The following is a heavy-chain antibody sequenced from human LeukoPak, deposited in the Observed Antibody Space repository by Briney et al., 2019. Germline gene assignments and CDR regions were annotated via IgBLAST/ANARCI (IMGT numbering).Heavy chain of an antibody. CDR3: ARGGAGPLRD. CDR1: SASVSSYY. D-gene: IGHD3-16*01. V-gene: IGHV4-59*02. CDR2: ISNSGSP. Sequence: SETLSLSCTVSSASVSSYYWSWVRQPPGGGLEWIGYISNSGSPSYNPSFKSRVTFSADTSKNHLSLKLNSVTPADTAVYFCARGGAGPLRDWGQGTLVTVSS. J-gene: IGHJ4*02.